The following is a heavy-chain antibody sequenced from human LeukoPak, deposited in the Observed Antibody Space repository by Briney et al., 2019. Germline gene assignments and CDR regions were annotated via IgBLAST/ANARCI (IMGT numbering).Heavy chain of an antibody. J-gene: IGHJ4*02. Sequence: GGSLRHTCATSGFTFSNYAMSWVRQAPGKGLEWVSAISGSGGSTYYADSLKGRFTISRDNSKNTLYLQMNSLRAEDTAVYYCAKDDRWLQFCCWGQGTLVTVSA. CDR3: AKDDRWLQFCC. V-gene: IGHV3-23*01. CDR1: GFTFSNYA. CDR2: ISGSGGST. D-gene: IGHD5-24*01.